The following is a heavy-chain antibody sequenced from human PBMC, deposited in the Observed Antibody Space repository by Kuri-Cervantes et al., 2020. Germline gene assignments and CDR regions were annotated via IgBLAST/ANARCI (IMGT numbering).Heavy chain of an antibody. CDR3: ASRNSSSSSDR. V-gene: IGHV3-30-3*01. CDR2: ISYDGSNK. J-gene: IGHJ5*02. Sequence: GGSLRLSCAASGFTFSSYAMHWVRQAPGKGLEWVAVISYDGSNKYYADSVKGRFTISRDNAKNTVFLQMNSLRAEDTAVYYCASRNSSSSSDRWGQGTLVTVSS. D-gene: IGHD6-6*01. CDR1: GFTFSSYA.